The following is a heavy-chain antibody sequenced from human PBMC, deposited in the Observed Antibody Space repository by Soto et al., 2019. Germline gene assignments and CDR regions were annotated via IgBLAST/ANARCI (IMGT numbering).Heavy chain of an antibody. CDR2: ISAYNGNT. J-gene: IGHJ4*02. CDR1: GYTFTSYG. D-gene: IGHD2-2*01. V-gene: IGHV1-18*01. CDR3: ARDLPDIVVVPAASSSMDY. Sequence: ASVKVSCKASGYTFTSYGISWVRQAPGQGLEWMGWISAYNGNTNYAQKLQGRVTMTTDTSTSIAYMELRSLRSDDTAVYYCARDLPDIVVVPAASSSMDYWGQGTLVTVSS.